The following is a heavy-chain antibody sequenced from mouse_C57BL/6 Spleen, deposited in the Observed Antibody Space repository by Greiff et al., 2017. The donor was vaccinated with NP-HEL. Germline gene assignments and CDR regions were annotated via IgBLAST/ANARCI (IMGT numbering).Heavy chain of an antibody. D-gene: IGHD2-5*01. CDR1: GHTFTSYW. CDR2: IDPSDSYT. J-gene: IGHJ3*01. Sequence: VQLQQSGAELVMPGASVKLSCKASGHTFTSYWMHWVKQRPGQGLEWIGEIDPSDSYTNYNQKFKGKSTLTVDKSSSTAYMQLSSLTSEDSAVYYCARRESNYVGFAYWGQGTLVTVSA. CDR3: ARRESNYVGFAY. V-gene: IGHV1-69*01.